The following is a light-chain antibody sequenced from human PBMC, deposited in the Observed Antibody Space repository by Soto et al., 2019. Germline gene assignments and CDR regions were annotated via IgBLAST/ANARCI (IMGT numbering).Light chain of an antibody. CDR1: SSDVGGYNY. Sequence: QSALTQPASVSGSPGQSITISCTGTSSDVGGYNYVSWYQHHPGKAPKLMIYEVVNRPSGVSNRFSGSKSGITASLTISGLQAEDEADSYCTSYTSSSPLVFGTGTKVTVL. J-gene: IGLJ1*01. CDR2: EVV. CDR3: TSYTSSSPLV. V-gene: IGLV2-14*01.